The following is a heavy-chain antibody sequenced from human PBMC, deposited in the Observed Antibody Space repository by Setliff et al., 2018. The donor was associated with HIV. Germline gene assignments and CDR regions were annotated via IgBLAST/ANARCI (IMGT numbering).Heavy chain of an antibody. CDR2: IYYSGST. CDR1: GGSISSYY. CDR3: AREREGYYDSSGYYYGAFDI. D-gene: IGHD3-22*01. V-gene: IGHV4-59*01. J-gene: IGHJ3*02. Sequence: SETLSLTCTVSGGSISSYYWSWIRQPPGEGLEWIGYIYYSGSTNYNPSLKSRVTISVDTSKNQFSLKLSSVTAADTAVYYCAREREGYYDSSGYYYGAFDIWGQGTMVTVSS.